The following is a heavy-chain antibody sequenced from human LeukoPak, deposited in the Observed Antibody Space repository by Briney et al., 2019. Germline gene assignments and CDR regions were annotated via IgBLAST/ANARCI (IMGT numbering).Heavy chain of an antibody. CDR3: AANSADYNTLGSSYKV. Sequence: SETLSLTCTVSGGSISTYYWSWIRQSPGKGLEWIGYIYYDGSTNYNPSLKSRVTISVDTSKNQFSLKLNSVTAADTAVFYCAANSADYNTLGSSYKVWGQGTLVTVSS. CDR2: IYYDGST. CDR1: GGSISTYY. J-gene: IGHJ4*02. V-gene: IGHV4-59*08. D-gene: IGHD3-10*01.